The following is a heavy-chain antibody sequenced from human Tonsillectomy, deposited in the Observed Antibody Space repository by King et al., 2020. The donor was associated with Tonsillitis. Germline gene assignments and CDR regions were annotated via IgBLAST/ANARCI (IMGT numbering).Heavy chain of an antibody. D-gene: IGHD4-17*01. CDR1: GFTFSTYA. CDR3: AKEIDYGDYVGGAGLDY. CDR2: ISGSGGST. J-gene: IGHJ4*02. Sequence: VQLVESGGGLVLPGGSLRLSCAASGFTFSTYAMSWVRQAPGKGLEWVSAISGSGGSTYYADSVKGRFTISRDNSKNALYLQMNSLRAEDTAVYYCAKEIDYGDYVGGAGLDYWGQGTLVTVSS. V-gene: IGHV3-23*04.